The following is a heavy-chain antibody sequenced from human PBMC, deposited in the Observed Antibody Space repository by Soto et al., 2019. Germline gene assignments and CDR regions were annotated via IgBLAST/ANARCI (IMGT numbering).Heavy chain of an antibody. Sequence: LSLTCTVSGDSLSSSYWSWIRQPPGKGLEWIGYMYYSGSTSYNPSLNSRVTLSVDTSKNQFFLKLSFVTAADTAVYYCARHRALNWFDPWGQGTLVTVSS. CDR1: GDSLSSSY. CDR3: ARHRALNWFDP. CDR2: MYYSGST. V-gene: IGHV4-59*08. J-gene: IGHJ5*02.